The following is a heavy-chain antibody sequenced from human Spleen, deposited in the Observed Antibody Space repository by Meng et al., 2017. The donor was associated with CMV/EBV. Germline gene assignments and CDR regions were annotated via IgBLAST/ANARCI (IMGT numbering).Heavy chain of an antibody. V-gene: IGHV4-61*01. CDR1: GGSVSSGSYY. Sequence: SETLSLTCTVSGGSVSSGSYYWSWIRQPPGKGLEWIGYIYYSGSTNYNPSLKSRVTISVDTSKNQFSLKLTSVTAADTAVYYCARTKYYDFWSGYYPLLDAFDIWGQGTKVTVSS. D-gene: IGHD3-3*01. CDR3: ARTKYYDFWSGYYPLLDAFDI. CDR2: IYYSGST. J-gene: IGHJ3*02.